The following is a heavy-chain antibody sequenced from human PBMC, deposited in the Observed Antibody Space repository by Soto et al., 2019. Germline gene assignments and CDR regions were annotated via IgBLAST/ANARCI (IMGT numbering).Heavy chain of an antibody. CDR1: GYSFASLD. J-gene: IGHJ4*02. CDR3: ARGVTAGVDY. CDR2: MQPSSGRT. V-gene: IGHV1-8*01. Sequence: ASVKVSCKASGYSFASLDINWVRQTTGQGLEWMGWMQPSSGRTGYAQKFQGRVTMTRDTSINTAYMELSSLTSDDTAFYYCARGVTAGVDYWGQGTLVTVSS. D-gene: IGHD1-26*01.